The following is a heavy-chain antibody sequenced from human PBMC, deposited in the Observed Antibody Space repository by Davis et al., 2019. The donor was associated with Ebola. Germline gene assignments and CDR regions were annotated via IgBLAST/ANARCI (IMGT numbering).Heavy chain of an antibody. J-gene: IGHJ4*02. V-gene: IGHV3-11*06. CDR2: ISGGYT. D-gene: IGHD1-20*01. Sequence: GESLKISCAASGFTVSSNYMSWVRQAPGKGLEWVAYISGGYTYYAESVKGRFTISRDSAKDSLYLRMDSLRDDDTAVYYCARVYNWGFDFWGQGTLVTVSS. CDR3: ARVYNWGFDF. CDR1: GFTVSSNY.